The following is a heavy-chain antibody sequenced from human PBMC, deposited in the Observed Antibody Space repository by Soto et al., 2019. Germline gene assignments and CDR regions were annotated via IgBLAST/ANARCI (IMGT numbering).Heavy chain of an antibody. Sequence: ASVKVSCKASGYTFTNFDFNWVRQATGQGLEWMGWMNPNNGNTGYAQKFQGRVTMTRDTSTSTAYMELTSLRSNDTAMYYCAMVDVYVTPSPQDVWGQGTTVTVSS. V-gene: IGHV1-8*01. CDR2: MNPNNGNT. CDR1: GYTFTNFD. CDR3: AMVDVYVTPSPQDV. J-gene: IGHJ6*02. D-gene: IGHD3-16*01.